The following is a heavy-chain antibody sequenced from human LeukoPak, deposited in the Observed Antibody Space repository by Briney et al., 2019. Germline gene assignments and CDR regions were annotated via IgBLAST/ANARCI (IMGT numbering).Heavy chain of an antibody. CDR1: GFTFSSYS. D-gene: IGHD2-15*01. Sequence: GGSLRLFCAASGFTFSSYSMNWVRQAPGKGLEWVSYIGRSGFTIYYADSVKGRFTISRDNAKNSLYLQMNSLRAEDTAVYYCARGGSYYFDYWGQGTLVTVSS. CDR3: ARGGSYYFDY. CDR2: IGRSGFTI. J-gene: IGHJ4*02. V-gene: IGHV3-48*04.